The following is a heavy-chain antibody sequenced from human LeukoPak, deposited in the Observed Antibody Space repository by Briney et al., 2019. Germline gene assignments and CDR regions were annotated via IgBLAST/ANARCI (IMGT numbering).Heavy chain of an antibody. CDR1: GGSFSGYY. Sequence: SETLSLTCAVYGGSFSGYYWSWIRHPPGKGLEWIGEINHSGSTNYNPSLKSRVTISVDTSKNQFSLKLSSVTAADTAVYYCARGRGYCSGGSCPRRGNWFDPWGQGTLVTVSS. V-gene: IGHV4-34*01. D-gene: IGHD2-15*01. CDR2: INHSGST. J-gene: IGHJ5*02. CDR3: ARGRGYCSGGSCPRRGNWFDP.